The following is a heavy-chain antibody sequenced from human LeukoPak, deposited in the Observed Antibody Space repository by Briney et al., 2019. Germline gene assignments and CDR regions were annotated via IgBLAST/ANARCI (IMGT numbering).Heavy chain of an antibody. CDR3: ARVEETHCSGGSCYYFDY. J-gene: IGHJ4*02. CDR2: IYTSGST. D-gene: IGHD2-15*01. CDR1: GGSISSGSYY. Sequence: SQTLSLTXTVSGGSISSGSYYWSWIRQPAGEGLEWIGRIYTSGSTNYNPSLKSRVTISVDTSKNQFSLKLSSVTAADTAVYYCARVEETHCSGGSCYYFDYWGQGTLVTVSS. V-gene: IGHV4-61*02.